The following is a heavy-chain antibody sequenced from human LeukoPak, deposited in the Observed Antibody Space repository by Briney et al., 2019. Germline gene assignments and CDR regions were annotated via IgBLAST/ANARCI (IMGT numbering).Heavy chain of an antibody. Sequence: GGSLRLSCAASAFTFSTYAMYWVRRTPGKGLEYVSVISGNGVSTHYATSVKGRFTISRDNSKNTLYLQMGSLRAEDMAVYYCARDASDIVVVPAAVGPFDLWGQGTLVTVSS. CDR1: AFTFSTYA. CDR2: ISGNGVST. D-gene: IGHD2-2*01. CDR3: ARDASDIVVVPAAVGPFDL. J-gene: IGHJ4*02. V-gene: IGHV3-64*01.